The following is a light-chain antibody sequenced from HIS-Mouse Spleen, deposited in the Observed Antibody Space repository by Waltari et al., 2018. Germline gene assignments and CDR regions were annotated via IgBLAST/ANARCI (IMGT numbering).Light chain of an antibody. CDR1: QDISNY. CDR3: QQYDNLHRLT. CDR2: DAS. J-gene: IGKJ3*01. Sequence: DIQMTQSPSSLSASVGDRVTITCQASQDISNYLNWYQHKPGKAPKLLIYDASNLETGVPSRFSGSGSGTDFTFTISSLQPEDIATYYCQQYDNLHRLTFGPGTKVDIK. V-gene: IGKV1-33*01.